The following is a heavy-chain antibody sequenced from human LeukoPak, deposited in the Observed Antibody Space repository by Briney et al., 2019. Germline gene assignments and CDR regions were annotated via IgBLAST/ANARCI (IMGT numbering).Heavy chain of an antibody. CDR2: ISSSSSCI. CDR1: GFTFSSYS. Sequence: PGGSLRLSCAASGFTFSSYSMNWVRQAPGKGLEWVSSISSSSSCIYYADSVKGRFTISRDNAKNSLYLQMNSLRAEDTAVYYCAREQGGTYYYGSGSHIDYWGQGTLVTVSS. V-gene: IGHV3-21*01. D-gene: IGHD3-10*01. CDR3: AREQGGTYYYGSGSHIDY. J-gene: IGHJ4*02.